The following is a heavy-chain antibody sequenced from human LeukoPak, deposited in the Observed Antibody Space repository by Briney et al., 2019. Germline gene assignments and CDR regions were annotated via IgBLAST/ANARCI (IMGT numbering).Heavy chain of an antibody. CDR1: GFTFDDYG. CDR3: ARATHYYDILTGYYSSIYYYYGMDV. CDR2: INWNGGST. V-gene: IGHV3-20*04. D-gene: IGHD3-9*01. Sequence: GGSLRLSCAASGFTFDDYGMSWVRQAPGKGLEWVSGINWNGGSTGYADSVKGRFTISRDNAKDSLYLQMNSLRAEDTALYYCARATHYYDILTGYYSSIYYYYGMDVWGQGTTVTVSS. J-gene: IGHJ6*02.